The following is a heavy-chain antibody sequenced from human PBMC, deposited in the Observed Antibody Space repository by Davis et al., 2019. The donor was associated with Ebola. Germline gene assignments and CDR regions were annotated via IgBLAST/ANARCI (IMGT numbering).Heavy chain of an antibody. CDR1: GFTFSGSA. V-gene: IGHV3-30-3*02. J-gene: IGHJ5*02. D-gene: IGHD3-22*01. CDR3: AKDSSGYYGWFDP. CDR2: ISYDGDNS. Sequence: GGSLRLSCAASGFTFSGSAMHWVRQAPGKGLEWVAVISYDGDNSYYADSVKGRFTISRDNSKNTLYLQMNSLRAEDTAVYYCAKDSSGYYGWFDPWGQGTLVTVSS.